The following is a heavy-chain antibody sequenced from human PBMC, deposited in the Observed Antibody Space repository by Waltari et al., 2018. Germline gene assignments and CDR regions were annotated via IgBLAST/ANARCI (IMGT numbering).Heavy chain of an antibody. CDR3: AKDYYVSGDAFDI. CDR1: GFTFSSYA. V-gene: IGHV3-23*03. D-gene: IGHD3-10*01. J-gene: IGHJ3*02. CDR2: IYSGGST. Sequence: EVQLLESGGGLVQPGGSLRLSCAASGFTFSSYAMSWVRQAPGKGLEWFSVIYSGGSTYYADSVKGRFTISRDNSKNTLYLQMNSLRAEDTAVYYCAKDYYVSGDAFDIWGQGTMVTVSS.